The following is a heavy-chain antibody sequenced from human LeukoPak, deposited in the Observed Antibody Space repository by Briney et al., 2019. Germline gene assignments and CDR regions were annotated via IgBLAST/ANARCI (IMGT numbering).Heavy chain of an antibody. CDR1: GYTFTSYY. CDR3: ARGINGWDFDWSLGY. D-gene: IGHD3-9*01. J-gene: IGHJ4*02. Sequence: ASVKVSCKASGYTFTSYYMHWVRQAPGQGLEWMGIINPSGGSTSYAQKFQGRVTMTRDTSTSTVYMELSSLRSEDTAMYYCARGINGWDFDWSLGYWGQGTLVTVSS. CDR2: INPSGGST. V-gene: IGHV1-46*01.